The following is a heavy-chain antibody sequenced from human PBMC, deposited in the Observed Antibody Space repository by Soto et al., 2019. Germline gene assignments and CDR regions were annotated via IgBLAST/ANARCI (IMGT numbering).Heavy chain of an antibody. D-gene: IGHD2-21*01. CDR3: ASPLTTRIFFDS. J-gene: IGHJ4*02. V-gene: IGHV3-23*01. Sequence: EVQLLESGGGLVQPGGSLRLSCAASGFTFSNYAVSWVRQAPGKGLEWVSFISGSGDYTYCADSVKGRFTISRDNCQNILYLQMNTVRAEHSAMYFCASPLTTRIFFDSCGQGTLVTVSS. CDR1: GFTFSNYA. CDR2: ISGSGDYT.